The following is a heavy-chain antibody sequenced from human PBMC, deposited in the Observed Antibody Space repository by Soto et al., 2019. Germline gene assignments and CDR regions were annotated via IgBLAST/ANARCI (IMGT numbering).Heavy chain of an antibody. CDR3: AREDIVVVPAAMRAYYYYGMDV. CDR2: INSDGSST. J-gene: IGHJ6*02. Sequence: GGSLRLSCAASGFTFSSYWMHWVRQAPGKGLVWVSRINSDGSSTSYADSVKGRFTISRDNAKNTLYLQMNSLRAEDTAVYYCAREDIVVVPAAMRAYYYYGMDVWGQGTTVTV. V-gene: IGHV3-74*01. CDR1: GFTFSSYW. D-gene: IGHD2-2*01.